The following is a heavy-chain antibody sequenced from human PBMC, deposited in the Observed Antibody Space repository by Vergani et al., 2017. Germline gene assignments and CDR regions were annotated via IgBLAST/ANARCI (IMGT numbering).Heavy chain of an antibody. CDR1: GITFWKFG. D-gene: IGHD5-12*01. Sequence: EVQLVESGGGLEQPGRSLRLSCEASGITFWKFGMHWVRQGPGKGLEWVSGISWNSGAVDYADSVRGRFTISRDNAKNSLFLEMNSLRFEDTAVYFCTKGSVYYHDSAGHGYDPYTGFDLWGQGTLVTVSS. V-gene: IGHV3-9*01. CDR2: ISWNSGAV. J-gene: IGHJ3*01. CDR3: TKGSVYYHDSAGHGYDPYTGFDL.